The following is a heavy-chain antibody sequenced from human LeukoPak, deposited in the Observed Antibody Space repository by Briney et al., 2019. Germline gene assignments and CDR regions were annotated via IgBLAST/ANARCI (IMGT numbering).Heavy chain of an antibody. D-gene: IGHD1-26*01. Sequence: SQTLSLTCAISGDSVSSNSAAWNWIRQSPSRGLEWLGRTYYRSKWYNDYAVSVKSRITINPDTSKNQFSLQLNSVTPEDTAVYYCARDTTNLRTGGTAEIDYWGQGTLVTVSS. CDR1: GDSVSSNSAA. J-gene: IGHJ4*02. CDR3: ARDTTNLRTGGTAEIDY. V-gene: IGHV6-1*01. CDR2: TYYRSKWYN.